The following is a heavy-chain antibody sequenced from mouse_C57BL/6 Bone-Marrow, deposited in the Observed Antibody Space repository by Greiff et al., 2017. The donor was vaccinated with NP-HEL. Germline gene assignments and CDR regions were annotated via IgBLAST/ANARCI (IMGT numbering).Heavy chain of an antibody. D-gene: IGHD1-1*01. J-gene: IGHJ2*01. Sequence: QVQLKQSGAELVKPGASVKLSCKASGYTFTSYWMHWVKQRPGQGLEWIGMIHPNSGSTNYNEKFKSKATLTVDKSSSTAYMQLSSLTSEDSAVYYCAREGGVGYFDYWGQGTTLTVSS. V-gene: IGHV1-64*01. CDR3: AREGGVGYFDY. CDR1: GYTFTSYW. CDR2: IHPNSGST.